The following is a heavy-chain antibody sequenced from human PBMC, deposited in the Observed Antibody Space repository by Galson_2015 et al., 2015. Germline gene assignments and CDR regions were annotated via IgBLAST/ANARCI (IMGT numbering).Heavy chain of an antibody. CDR2: IDRDGSST. Sequence: SLRLSCAASKFTFSTYWMHWVRQAPGKGLEWVSRIDRDGSSTNYADSVKGRFTVSRDNAKNTLYLQMNSLRVEDTAVYYCARDGKDIVAYNWFDTWGQGTLVTVSS. V-gene: IGHV3-74*01. CDR3: ARDGKDIVAYNWFDT. J-gene: IGHJ5*02. CDR1: KFTFSTYW. D-gene: IGHD2-15*01.